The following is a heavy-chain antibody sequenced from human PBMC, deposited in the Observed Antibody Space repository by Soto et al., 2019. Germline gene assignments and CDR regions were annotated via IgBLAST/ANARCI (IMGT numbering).Heavy chain of an antibody. D-gene: IGHD6-13*01. CDR1: GFTVSTTY. Sequence: EVQLVESGGGLVQPGGSLRLSCAASGFTVSTTYMSWVRQAPGKGLEWVSLSYSGGSPYYADSVKGRFTISRDNSKNTIEIEMNSLRADDTAVYYCARDEIAAAGTYHCCMDVWCQGTTVTVSS. CDR2: SYSGGSP. V-gene: IGHV3-66*01. J-gene: IGHJ6*02. CDR3: ARDEIAAAGTYHCCMDV.